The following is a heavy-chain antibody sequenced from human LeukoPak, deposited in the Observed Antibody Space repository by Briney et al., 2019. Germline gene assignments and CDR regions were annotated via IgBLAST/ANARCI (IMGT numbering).Heavy chain of an antibody. Sequence: GGSLRLSCAASGFTLSNAWMSWVRQAPGKGLEWVGRIKSKTDGETTDYAEPVKGRSTVSRDDSKNTVYLQMNSLKTEDTAIYFCTTDRSIAVRALFDYWGQGILVTVSS. V-gene: IGHV3-15*01. CDR1: GFTLSNAW. CDR2: IKSKTDGETT. D-gene: IGHD6-6*01. J-gene: IGHJ4*02. CDR3: TTDRSIAVRALFDY.